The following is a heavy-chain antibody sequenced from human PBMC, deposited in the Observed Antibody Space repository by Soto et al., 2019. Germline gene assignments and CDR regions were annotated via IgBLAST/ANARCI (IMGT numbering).Heavy chain of an antibody. J-gene: IGHJ6*02. CDR1: GGTFSSYA. CDR3: ARDRFKGGYYYGMDV. Sequence: SVKVSCKASGGTFSSYAISWVRQAPGQGLEWMGGIIPIFGTANYAQKFQGRVTITADESTSTAYMELSSLRSEDTAVYYCARDRFKGGYYYGMDVWGQGTTVTVSS. CDR2: IIPIFGTA. V-gene: IGHV1-69*13. D-gene: IGHD3-10*01.